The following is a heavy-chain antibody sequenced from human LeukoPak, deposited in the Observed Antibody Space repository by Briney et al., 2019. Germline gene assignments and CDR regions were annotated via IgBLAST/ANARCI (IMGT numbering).Heavy chain of an antibody. Sequence: GGSLRLSCAASGFTFSSYSMNWVRQAPGKGLEWVSSISSSSSYIYYADSVKGRFTISRDNSKNTLYLQMNSLRAEDTAVYYCAKVGYRLANAAADYWGQGTLVTVSS. CDR1: GFTFSSYS. CDR3: AKVGYRLANAAADY. J-gene: IGHJ4*02. V-gene: IGHV3-21*04. CDR2: ISSSSSYI. D-gene: IGHD5-18*01.